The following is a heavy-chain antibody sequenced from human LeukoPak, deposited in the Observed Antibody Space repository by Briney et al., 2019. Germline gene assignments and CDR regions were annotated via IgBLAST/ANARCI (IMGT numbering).Heavy chain of an antibody. CDR3: ARVLGYYGGNSDYYMDV. Sequence: SVKVSCKAFGGTFSSYAISWVRQAPGQGLEWMGGIIPIFGTANYAQKFQGRVTITTDESTSTAYMELSSLRSEDTAVYYCARVLGYYGGNSDYYMDVWGKGTTVTVSS. V-gene: IGHV1-69*05. CDR2: IIPIFGTA. J-gene: IGHJ6*03. D-gene: IGHD4-23*01. CDR1: GGTFSSYA.